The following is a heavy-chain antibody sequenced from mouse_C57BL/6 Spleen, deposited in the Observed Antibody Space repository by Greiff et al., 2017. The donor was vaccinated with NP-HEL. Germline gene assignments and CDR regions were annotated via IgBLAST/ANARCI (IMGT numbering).Heavy chain of an antibody. D-gene: IGHD2-2*01. CDR1: GFTFSDYG. CDR3: ARQGYEWTWFAD. Sequence: EVQVVESGGGLVKPGGSLKLSCAASGFTFSDYGMHWVRQASEKGLEWVGYISSGSSTIYYAGTVKGRFTISRDNAKTTLFLQMTSLRSEDAAMYYCARQGYEWTWFADWGQGTLVTVSA. J-gene: IGHJ3*01. CDR2: ISSGSSTI. V-gene: IGHV5-17*01.